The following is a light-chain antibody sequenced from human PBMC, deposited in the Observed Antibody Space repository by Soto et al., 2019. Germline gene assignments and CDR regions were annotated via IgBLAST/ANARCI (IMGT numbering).Light chain of an antibody. CDR2: EVS. CDR3: SSYAGSNLLYV. CDR1: SSDVGGYNY. J-gene: IGLJ1*01. V-gene: IGLV2-8*01. Sequence: QSALTQPPSASGSPGQSVTISCTGTSSDVGGYNYVSWYQQHPGKAPKLMIYEVSQRPSGVPDRFSGSKSGNTASLTVSGLQAEDEADYYCSSYAGSNLLYVFGTGTKLTVL.